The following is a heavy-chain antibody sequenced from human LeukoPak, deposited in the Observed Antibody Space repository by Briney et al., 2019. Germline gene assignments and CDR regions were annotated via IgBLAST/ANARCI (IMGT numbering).Heavy chain of an antibody. Sequence: PGGSLRLSCAASGFTFSSYSMNWVRQAPGKGLEWVSYISSSSSTIYYADSVKGRFTISRDNAKNSLYLQMNSLRAEDTAVYYCARSSGKEDYGGPIDYWGQGTLVTVSS. D-gene: IGHD4-23*01. J-gene: IGHJ4*02. V-gene: IGHV3-48*04. CDR3: ARSSGKEDYGGPIDY. CDR1: GFTFSSYS. CDR2: ISSSSSTI.